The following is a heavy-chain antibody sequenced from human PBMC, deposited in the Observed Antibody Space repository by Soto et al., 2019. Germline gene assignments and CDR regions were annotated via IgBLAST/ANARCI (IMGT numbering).Heavy chain of an antibody. J-gene: IGHJ6*02. Sequence: LRLSCTASGLSVRNNYMSWVRQAPGMGLEWVSVIYNDGTTYYADSVKGRFTISRDTSKNTLSLQMDSLGAEDTAVYYCVRPLPSGRNYGMDVWGQGTTVTVSS. D-gene: IGHD3-10*01. CDR3: VRPLPSGRNYGMDV. CDR1: GLSVRNNY. V-gene: IGHV3-53*01. CDR2: IYNDGTT.